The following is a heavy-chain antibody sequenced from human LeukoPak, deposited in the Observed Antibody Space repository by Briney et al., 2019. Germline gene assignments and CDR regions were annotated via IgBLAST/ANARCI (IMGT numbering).Heavy chain of an antibody. D-gene: IGHD5-24*01. Sequence: PGGSLRLSCAASGFIFGNYWMTWVRQAPGKGLEWVANIKQDGSEKYYVDSVKGRFTISRDNAKNSLYLQMNSLRAEDTAVYYCARGVAQRWLQSYFDYWGQGTLVTVSS. V-gene: IGHV3-7*01. J-gene: IGHJ4*02. CDR2: IKQDGSEK. CDR1: GFIFGNYW. CDR3: ARGVAQRWLQSYFDY.